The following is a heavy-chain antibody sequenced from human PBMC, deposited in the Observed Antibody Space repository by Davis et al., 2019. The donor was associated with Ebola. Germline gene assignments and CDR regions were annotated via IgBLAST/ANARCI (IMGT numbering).Heavy chain of an antibody. CDR3: ARGVTTYPWNYGMDV. CDR1: GYTFTSYG. Sequence: ASVKVSCKASGYTFTSYGISWVRQAPGQGLEWMGWISAYNGNTNYAQKLQGRVTMTTDTSTSTAYMELRSLRSDDTAVYYCARGVTTYPWNYGMDVWGQGTTVTVSS. D-gene: IGHD4-17*01. CDR2: ISAYNGNT. V-gene: IGHV1-18*01. J-gene: IGHJ6*02.